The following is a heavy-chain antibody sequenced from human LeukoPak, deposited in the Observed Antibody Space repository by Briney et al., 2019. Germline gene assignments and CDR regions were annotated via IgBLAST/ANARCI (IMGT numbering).Heavy chain of an antibody. CDR3: VRGDSRDY. J-gene: IGHJ4*02. CDR1: GFTFSSYS. Sequence: GGSLRLSCAASGFTFSSYSMNWVRQASGKGLEWVASINSGSSTMHYADSVKGRLTISRDNAKNSLYLQLNSLRAEDTAVYYCVRGDSRDYWGQGTLITVSS. D-gene: IGHD3-22*01. V-gene: IGHV3-21*01. CDR2: INSGSSTM.